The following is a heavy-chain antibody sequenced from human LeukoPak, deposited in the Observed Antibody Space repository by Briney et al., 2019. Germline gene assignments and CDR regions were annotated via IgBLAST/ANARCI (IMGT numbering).Heavy chain of an antibody. CDR1: GFSISGYA. CDR3: AKDQVGWTSSRFDP. V-gene: IGHV3-23*01. D-gene: IGHD6-6*01. Sequence: GASLRLSCAASGFSISGYAMSWVRQAPGKGLEWVSGINSNGNTYNADSVKGRFTISRDNSKSTLYLQMNSLRVEDTAVYYCAKDQVGWTSSRFDPWGQGTVVTVSS. CDR2: INSNGNT. J-gene: IGHJ5*02.